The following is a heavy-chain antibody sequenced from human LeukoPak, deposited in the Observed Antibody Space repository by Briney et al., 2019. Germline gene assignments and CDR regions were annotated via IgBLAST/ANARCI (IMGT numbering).Heavy chain of an antibody. V-gene: IGHV4-39*07. D-gene: IGHD2-2*01. CDR2: IYYSGST. CDR1: GGSISSSSYY. J-gene: IGHJ3*02. CDR3: ARPAGRLCCSSTSCSYRERCAFDI. Sequence: SETLSLTCTVSGGSISSSSYYWGWIRQPPGKGLEWIGSIYYSGSTYYNPSLKSRVTISVDTSKNQFSLKLSSVTAADTAVYYCARPAGRLCCSSTSCSYRERCAFDIWGQGTMVTVSS.